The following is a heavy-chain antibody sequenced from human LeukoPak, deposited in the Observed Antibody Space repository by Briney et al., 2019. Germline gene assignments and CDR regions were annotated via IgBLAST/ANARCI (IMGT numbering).Heavy chain of an antibody. V-gene: IGHV4-4*07. Sequence: SETLSRTCTVSGGSISSYYWSWIRQPAGKGLEWIGRIYTSGSTNYNPSLKSRVTMSVDTSKNQFSLKLSSVTAADTAVYYCAREGCSSTSCFKEHYYYGMDVWGQGTTVTVSS. CDR1: GGSISSYY. D-gene: IGHD2-2*01. CDR2: IYTSGST. CDR3: AREGCSSTSCFKEHYYYGMDV. J-gene: IGHJ6*02.